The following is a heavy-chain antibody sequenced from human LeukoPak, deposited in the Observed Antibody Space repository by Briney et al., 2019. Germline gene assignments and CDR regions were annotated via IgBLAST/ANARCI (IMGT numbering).Heavy chain of an antibody. CDR3: ARSGGSGSYGHVFVC. CDR2: INPNSGGT. J-gene: IGHJ4*02. V-gene: IGHV1-2*02. D-gene: IGHD3-10*01. CDR1: GYTFTGYY. Sequence: ASVKVSCKASGYTFTGYYMHWVRQAPGQGLEWMGWINPNSGGTNYAQKFQGRVTMTRNTSISTAYMELSSLRSEDTAVYYCARSGGSGSYGHVFVCWGQGTLVTVSS.